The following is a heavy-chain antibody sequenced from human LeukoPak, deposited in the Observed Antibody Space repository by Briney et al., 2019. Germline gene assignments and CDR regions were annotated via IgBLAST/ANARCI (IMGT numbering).Heavy chain of an antibody. D-gene: IGHD3-9*01. CDR2: IIPIFGTA. V-gene: IGHV1-69*06. CDR1: GGTFSSYA. CDR3: ATPYYDILTGYYGY. J-gene: IGHJ4*02. Sequence: SVKVSCKASGGTFSSYAISWVRQAPGQGLEWMGGIIPIFGTANYAQKFQGRVTMTEDTSTDTAYMELSSLRSEDTAVYYCATPYYDILTGYYGYWGQGTLVTVSS.